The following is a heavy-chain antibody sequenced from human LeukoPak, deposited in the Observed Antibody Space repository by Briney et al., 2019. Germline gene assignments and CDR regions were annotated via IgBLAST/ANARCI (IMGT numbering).Heavy chain of an antibody. CDR1: GCTFSDYS. Sequence: GGSLRLSCAASGCTFSDYSMNWVRQAPGKGLEWVSALSSTSTYIYYADSVKGRFTISRDNAKNSLYLQMNGLRAEDTAVYYCARVRRRSSAYDYSDYWGQGTLVTVS. CDR3: ARVRRRSSAYDYSDY. V-gene: IGHV3-21*06. CDR2: LSSTSTYI. J-gene: IGHJ4*02. D-gene: IGHD5-12*01.